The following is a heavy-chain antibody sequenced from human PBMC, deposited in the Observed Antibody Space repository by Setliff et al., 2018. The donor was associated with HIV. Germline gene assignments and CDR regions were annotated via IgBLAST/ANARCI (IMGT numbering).Heavy chain of an antibody. CDR3: ARGISTNAYWHGAPYNWFDP. Sequence: SETLSLTCVVYGESFGAYYWSWIRQSPGKGLEWIGEINHNANSNYSPSLKSRVTISVDTSKQQFSLRLTSMTAADTGVYYCARGISTNAYWHGAPYNWFDPWGQGILVTVSS. V-gene: IGHV4-34*01. J-gene: IGHJ5*02. CDR2: INHNANS. D-gene: IGHD3-16*01. CDR1: GESFGAYY.